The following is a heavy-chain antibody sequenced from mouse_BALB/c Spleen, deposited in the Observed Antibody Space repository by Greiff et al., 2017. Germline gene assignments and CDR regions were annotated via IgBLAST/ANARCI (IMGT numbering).Heavy chain of an antibody. CDR2: ISDGGSYT. CDR3: ARGGNDFDY. D-gene: IGHD2-1*01. J-gene: IGHJ2*01. Sequence: DVKLVESGGGLVKPGGSLKLSCAASGFTFSDYYMYWVRQTPEKRLEWVATISDGGSYTYYPDSVKGRFTISRDNAKNNLYLQMSSLKSEDTAMYYCARGGNDFDYWGQGTTLTVSS. V-gene: IGHV5-4*02. CDR1: GFTFSDYY.